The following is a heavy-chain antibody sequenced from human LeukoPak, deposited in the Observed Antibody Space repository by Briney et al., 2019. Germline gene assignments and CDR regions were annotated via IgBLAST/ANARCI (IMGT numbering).Heavy chain of an antibody. CDR1: NISISSHY. Sequence: PSETLSLTCTVSNISISSHYWSWIRQSPGKGLEWIGYIYFTGSTNYNPSLKSRVTMSVDTSKNQFSLKLSSVTPADTAVYYCARSLEGHYDFWSGYPYYFDYWGQGTLVTVSS. CDR2: IYFTGST. D-gene: IGHD3-3*01. J-gene: IGHJ4*02. V-gene: IGHV4-59*11. CDR3: ARSLEGHYDFWSGYPYYFDY.